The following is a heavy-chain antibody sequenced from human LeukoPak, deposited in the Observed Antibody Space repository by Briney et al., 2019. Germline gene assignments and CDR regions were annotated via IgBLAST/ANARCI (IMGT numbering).Heavy chain of an antibody. CDR1: GYTFTGHY. CDR3: VRVGHTSGWDFDY. Sequence: GASVKVSCKASGYTFTGHYIHWVRQAPGQGLEWMGFISPNSGGTNYAQKFQGRVTMTRDTSVSTAYMELSRLTSDDTAVYYCVRVGHTSGWDFDYWGQGTLVTVS. D-gene: IGHD6-19*01. CDR2: ISPNSGGT. V-gene: IGHV1-2*02. J-gene: IGHJ4*02.